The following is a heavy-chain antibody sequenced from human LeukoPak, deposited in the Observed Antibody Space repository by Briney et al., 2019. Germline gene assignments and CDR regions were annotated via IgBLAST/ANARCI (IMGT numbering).Heavy chain of an antibody. V-gene: IGHV1-46*01. CDR1: GYTFTSYY. CDR3: ARDHYYYGSGSYYNPLGY. J-gene: IGHJ4*02. CDR2: INPSGGST. Sequence: ASVEVSCKASGYTFTSYYMHWVRQAPGQGLGWMGIINPSGGSTSYAQKFQGRVTMTRDTSTSTVYMELSSLRSEDTAVYYCARDHYYYGSGSYYNPLGYWGQGTLVTVSS. D-gene: IGHD3-10*01.